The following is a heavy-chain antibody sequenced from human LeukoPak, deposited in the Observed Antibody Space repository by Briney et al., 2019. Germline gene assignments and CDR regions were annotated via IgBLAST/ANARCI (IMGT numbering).Heavy chain of an antibody. D-gene: IGHD1-26*01. J-gene: IGHJ3*02. CDR2: INSDGSST. CDR3: ARVSGSYKDDAFDI. Sequence: TGGSLRLSCAASGFTFSSYWMHWVRQAPGKGLVWVSRINSDGSSTNYADSVKGRFTISTDNAKNTLYLQMNSLRAEDTAVYYCARVSGSYKDDAFDIWGQGTMVTVSS. V-gene: IGHV3-74*01. CDR1: GFTFSSYW.